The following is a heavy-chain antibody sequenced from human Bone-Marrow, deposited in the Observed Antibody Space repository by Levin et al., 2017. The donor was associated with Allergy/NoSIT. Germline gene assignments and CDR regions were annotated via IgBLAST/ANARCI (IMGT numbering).Heavy chain of an antibody. V-gene: IGHV3-23*01. CDR3: AKVKGAVADAYYGMDV. D-gene: IGHD6-19*01. J-gene: IGHJ6*02. Sequence: GGSLRLSCEASGLTFSNYAMTWVRLAPGKGLEWVSVISGSSGTTYYADSVKGRFTISRDNSKNTVDLQMNSLRVEDTAVYYCAKVKGAVADAYYGMDVFGQGTTVTVSS. CDR1: GLTFSNYA. CDR2: ISGSSGTT.